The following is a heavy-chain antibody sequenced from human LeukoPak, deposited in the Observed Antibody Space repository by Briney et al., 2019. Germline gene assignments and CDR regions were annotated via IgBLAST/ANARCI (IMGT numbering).Heavy chain of an antibody. Sequence: GGSLRLSCAASGFTFSSYSMNWVRQAPGKGLEWVSSISSSSSYIYYADSVKGRFTISRDNAKNSLYLQMNSLRAEDTAVYYCARAELWFGELSTIGFDPWGQGTLGTVSP. CDR3: ARAELWFGELSTIGFDP. D-gene: IGHD3-10*01. CDR1: GFTFSSYS. J-gene: IGHJ5*02. CDR2: ISSSSSYI. V-gene: IGHV3-21*01.